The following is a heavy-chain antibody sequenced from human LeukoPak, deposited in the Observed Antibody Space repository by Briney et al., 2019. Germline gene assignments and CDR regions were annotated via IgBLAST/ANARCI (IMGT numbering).Heavy chain of an antibody. CDR1: GYTFSNYG. V-gene: IGHV1-18*01. Sequence: GASVTVSYKASGYTFSNYGITWLRQAPGQGLEWMGTIIGHNGDVNYAPKFQGRVTMTTDTSTTTAYMQLRSLRFDDTAVYYCARYNSLLRGVTTSDYWGQGTLVTVSS. D-gene: IGHD3-10*01. CDR3: ARYNSLLRGVTTSDY. CDR2: IIGHNGDV. J-gene: IGHJ4*02.